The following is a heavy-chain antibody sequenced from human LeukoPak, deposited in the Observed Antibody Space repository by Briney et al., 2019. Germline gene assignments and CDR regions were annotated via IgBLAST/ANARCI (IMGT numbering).Heavy chain of an antibody. CDR2: ISSSCGST. Sequence: GGSLRLTCAASGFTFSSYSMIWVRQAAGKGLEWVSRISSSCGSTYYADSVKGRFTISRDYVKNTLFLQMNSLRAEDTAVYYCAKDLYPYGTPPLDYWGQGTLVTVSS. D-gene: IGHD4-17*01. CDR3: AKDLYPYGTPPLDY. J-gene: IGHJ4*02. V-gene: IGHV3-23*01. CDR1: GFTFSSYS.